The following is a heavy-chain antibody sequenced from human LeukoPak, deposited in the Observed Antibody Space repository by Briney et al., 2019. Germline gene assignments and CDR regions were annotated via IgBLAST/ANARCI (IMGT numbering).Heavy chain of an antibody. Sequence: GGSLRLSCAASGFTFSDYYMNWIRQAPGKGLEWVSHISRGGSTIYYADSVKGRFTISRDNAKNSLYLQMNSLRAEDTAVYYCARAYSSSWSYFDYWGQGTLVTVSS. CDR2: ISRGGSTI. CDR3: ARAYSSSWSYFDY. CDR1: GFTFSDYY. J-gene: IGHJ4*02. V-gene: IGHV3-11*01. D-gene: IGHD6-13*01.